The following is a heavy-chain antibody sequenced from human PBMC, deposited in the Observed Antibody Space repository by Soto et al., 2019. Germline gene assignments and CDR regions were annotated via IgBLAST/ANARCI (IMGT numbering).Heavy chain of an antibody. D-gene: IGHD2-8*01. Sequence: QVPLQESGPVLVKPSETLSLTCSVSGESVSSAIYYWSWIRQAPGKGLEWIGYMSYSGSTNYNPSLKSRVTMSVDTSKNQFSLKLSSVTAADTAVYYCARDGRRGVYATDYYGMDVCGQGTTITVS. J-gene: IGHJ6*02. CDR1: GESVSSAIYY. CDR3: ARDGRRGVYATDYYGMDV. CDR2: MSYSGST. V-gene: IGHV4-61*01.